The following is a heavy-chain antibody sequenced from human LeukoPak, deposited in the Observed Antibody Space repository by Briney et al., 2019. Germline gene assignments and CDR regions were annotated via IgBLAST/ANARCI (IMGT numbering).Heavy chain of an antibody. CDR1: GFTFSNFA. CDR3: AKVGVGWVAFEY. D-gene: IGHD3-16*01. Sequence: PGGSLRLSCAASGFTFSNFAMSWVRQAPGKGLQWVSAISDSGGGTFYADSVKGRFTISRDNSKNTLYLQMNSLRAEDTAVYYCAKVGVGWVAFEYWGQGNLVTVSS. J-gene: IGHJ4*02. V-gene: IGHV3-23*01. CDR2: ISDSGGGT.